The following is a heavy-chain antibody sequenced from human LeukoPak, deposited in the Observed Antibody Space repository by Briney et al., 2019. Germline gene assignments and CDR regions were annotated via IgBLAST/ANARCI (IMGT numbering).Heavy chain of an antibody. V-gene: IGHV4-39*07. CDR3: ARVALPGVYYFDY. D-gene: IGHD3-3*01. J-gene: IGHJ4*02. Sequence: SETLSLTCTVSGGSLSSSSYYWGWIRQPPGKGLEWIGSIYYSGSTYYNPSLKSRVTISIDTSKNQFSLKLSSLTAADTAVYYCARVALPGVYYFDYWGQGTLVTASS. CDR1: GGSLSSSSYY. CDR2: IYYSGST.